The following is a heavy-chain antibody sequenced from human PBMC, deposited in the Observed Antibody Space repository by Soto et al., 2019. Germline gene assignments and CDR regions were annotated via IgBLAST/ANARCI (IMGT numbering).Heavy chain of an antibody. CDR1: GFTFDDYA. J-gene: IGHJ1*01. Sequence: EVQLVESGGGLVQPGRSLRLSCAASGFTFDDYAMHWVRQVPGKGLEWVSGINRNSGSIGYGDSVKGRFAISRDNAKHSLHLQMNSMSAEDTAFYYCVKDESINWYSGHFRHWGQGTLVTVSS. V-gene: IGHV3-9*01. D-gene: IGHD6-13*01. CDR2: INRNSGSI. CDR3: VKDESINWYSGHFRH.